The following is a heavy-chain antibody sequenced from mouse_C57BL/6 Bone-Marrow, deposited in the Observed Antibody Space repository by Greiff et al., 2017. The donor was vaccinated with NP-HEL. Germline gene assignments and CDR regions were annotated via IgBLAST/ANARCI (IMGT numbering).Heavy chain of an antibody. CDR1: GFTFSDYG. Sequence: DVLLVESGGGLVQPGGSLKLSCAASGFTFSDYGMAWVRQAPRKGLEWVAFISNFAYSIYYADTVTGRFTISRENAKNTQYQEMSSLRSENTAMYYCARVFPYGNYKGWYFDVWGTGTTVTVSS. V-gene: IGHV5-15*01. J-gene: IGHJ1*03. CDR3: ARVFPYGNYKGWYFDV. CDR2: ISNFAYSI. D-gene: IGHD2-1*01.